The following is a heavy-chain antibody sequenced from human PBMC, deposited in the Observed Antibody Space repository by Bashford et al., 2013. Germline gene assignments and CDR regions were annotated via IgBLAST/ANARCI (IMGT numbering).Heavy chain of an antibody. D-gene: IGHD3-16*01. J-gene: IGHJ5*02. Sequence: ASVKVSCKASGYTFTGDYIHWVRQAPGQGLEWMGWIYPDTGGTNYAQKFKGRVTVSRDTSISTAYMDLSSLRSDDTAVYYCARGDLGWWFDPWGQGTLVTVSS. V-gene: IGHV1-2*02. CDR2: IYPDTGGT. CDR1: GYTFTGDY. CDR3: ARGDLGWWFDP.